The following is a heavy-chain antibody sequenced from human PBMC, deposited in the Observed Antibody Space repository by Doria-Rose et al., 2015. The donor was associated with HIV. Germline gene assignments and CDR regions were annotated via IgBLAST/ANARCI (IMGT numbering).Heavy chain of an antibody. Sequence: LVQSGGSLRLSCAASRISLSDSWMTWVRQAPGQGLEWVAHIRQDGTEKHYVESVRGRFTISRDNAKNLVYLEMNNPRAEDTAIYFCARRSKWVVGPGLDAWGQGTTVTVSS. J-gene: IGHJ6*02. V-gene: IGHV3-7*03. CDR2: IRQDGTEK. CDR1: RISLSDSW. D-gene: IGHD1-26*01. CDR3: ARRSKWVVGPGLDA.